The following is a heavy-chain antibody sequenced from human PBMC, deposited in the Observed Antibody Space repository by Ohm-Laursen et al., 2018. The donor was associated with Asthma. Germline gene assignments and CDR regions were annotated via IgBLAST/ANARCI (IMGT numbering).Heavy chain of an antibody. D-gene: IGHD3/OR15-3a*01. CDR1: GFTFSNHW. CDR3: ARDLDGVAFDI. CDR2: INQDGSIW. J-gene: IGHJ3*02. Sequence: SLRLSCSASGFTFSNHWMTWVRQAPGRGLEWVANINQDGSIWGYVDSVKGRFAISRDNAKNSLYLQMNSLRAEDTAVYYCARDLDGVAFDIWGQGTMVTVSS. V-gene: IGHV3-7*05.